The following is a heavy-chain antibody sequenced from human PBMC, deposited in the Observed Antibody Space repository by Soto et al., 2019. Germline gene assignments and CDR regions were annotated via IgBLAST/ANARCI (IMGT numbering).Heavy chain of an antibody. J-gene: IGHJ6*02. CDR3: ARHKGETSAIYGMXV. D-gene: IGHD2-2*01. CDR2: IDPSDSYT. Sequence: GESLKISCKGSGYSFTSYWISWVRQMPGKGLEWMGRIDPSDSYTNYSPSFQGHVTISADKSISTAYLQWSSLKASDTAMYYCARHKGETSAIYGMXVWGQGTTVXVSS. V-gene: IGHV5-10-1*01. CDR1: GYSFTSYW.